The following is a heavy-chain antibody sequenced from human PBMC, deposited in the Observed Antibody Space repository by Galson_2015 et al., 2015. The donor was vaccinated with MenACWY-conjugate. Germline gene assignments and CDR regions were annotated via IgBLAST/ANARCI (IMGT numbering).Heavy chain of an antibody. V-gene: IGHV3-33*01. CDR2: IWYDGSQT. CDR3: FAINGGHEY. J-gene: IGHJ4*02. Sequence: SLRLSCAASGFTFSRYAMHWVRQAPGKGLEWVAVIWYDGSQTYYADSVRGRFTISRDNSKNTTYLQINSLRAEDTAIYYCFAINGGHEYWRRGAVATVSS. D-gene: IGHD2-8*01. CDR1: GFTFSRYA.